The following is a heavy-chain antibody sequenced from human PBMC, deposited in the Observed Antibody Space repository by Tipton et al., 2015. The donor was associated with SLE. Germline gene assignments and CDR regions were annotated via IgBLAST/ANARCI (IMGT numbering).Heavy chain of an antibody. CDR2: IYTSGST. V-gene: IGHV3-23*05. D-gene: IGHD1-1*01. Sequence: SLRLSCVASGFTFNSYAMSWVRQAPGKGLEWVSAIYTSGSTYYADSVKGRFTISRDTPKNTVSLQMNSLRAEDTAVYFCARFQGRTDYFDYWGQGTLVTVSS. CDR1: GFTFNSYA. CDR3: ARFQGRTDYFDY. J-gene: IGHJ4*02.